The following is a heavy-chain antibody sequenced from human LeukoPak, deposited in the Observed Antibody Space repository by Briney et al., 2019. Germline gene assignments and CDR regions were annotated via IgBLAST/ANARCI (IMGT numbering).Heavy chain of an antibody. D-gene: IGHD3-10*01. V-gene: IGHV3-23*01. CDR1: GFTFSSYA. Sequence: PGRSLRLSCAASGFTFSSYAMSWVRQAPGKGLEWVSAISGSGGSTYYADSVKGRFTISRDNSKNTLYLQMNSLRAEDTAVYYCARDLGSGPIDYFDYWGQGTLVTVSS. CDR3: ARDLGSGPIDYFDY. CDR2: ISGSGGST. J-gene: IGHJ4*02.